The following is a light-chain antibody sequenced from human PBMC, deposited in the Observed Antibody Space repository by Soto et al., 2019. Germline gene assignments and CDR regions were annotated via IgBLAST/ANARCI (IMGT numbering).Light chain of an antibody. CDR2: DVS. J-gene: IGLJ1*01. CDR3: SSYTTGGSHV. Sequence: QTVVTQPASVSGSPGLSIAISCTGSSSDVGGYNSVCWYQQQPGKVPKLMIYDVSNRPSGVSNRFSGSKSGNTASLTISGLQAEDEGDYYCSSYTTGGSHVFGTGTKLTVL. CDR1: SSDVGGYNS. V-gene: IGLV2-14*01.